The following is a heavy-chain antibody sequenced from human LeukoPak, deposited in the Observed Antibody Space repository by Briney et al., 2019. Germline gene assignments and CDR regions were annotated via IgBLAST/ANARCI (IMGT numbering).Heavy chain of an antibody. V-gene: IGHV4-34*01. CDR2: INHSGST. Sequence: SETLSLTRAVYGGSFSGYYWSWIRQPPGKGLEWIGEINHSGSTNYNPSLKSRVTISLDTSKNQFSLKLSSVTAADTAVYYCARANTAMVLYFDYWGQGTLVTVSS. J-gene: IGHJ4*02. CDR1: GGSFSGYY. D-gene: IGHD5-18*01. CDR3: ARANTAMVLYFDY.